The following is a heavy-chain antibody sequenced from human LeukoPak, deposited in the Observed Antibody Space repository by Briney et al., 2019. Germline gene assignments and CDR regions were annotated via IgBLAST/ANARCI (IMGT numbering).Heavy chain of an antibody. V-gene: IGHV3-30-3*01. CDR2: ISYDGNSE. Sequence: PGGSLRLSCAASEFTFSSYAMHWVRQAPGKGLEWLAIISYDGNSEYYPDSVRGRFTISRDNSKNTVSLQMNSLRAEDTAVYYCARGSSSGRNFDYWGQGTLVTVSS. J-gene: IGHJ4*02. CDR1: EFTFSSYA. D-gene: IGHD6-19*01. CDR3: ARGSSSGRNFDY.